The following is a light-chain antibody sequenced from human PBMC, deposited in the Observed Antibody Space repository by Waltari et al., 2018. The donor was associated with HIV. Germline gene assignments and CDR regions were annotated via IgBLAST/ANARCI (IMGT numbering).Light chain of an antibody. CDR3: QQYGTSPRT. CDR2: GAS. Sequence: IVLTQSPVPLSLSPGERATLSCRASQSVSSRSLAWYQQRPGQAPKLLISGASSRATGIPDRFSGSGSGTDFTLTISRLEPEDFAVYYCQQYGTSPRTFGQGTKVEIK. CDR1: QSVSSRS. V-gene: IGKV3-20*01. J-gene: IGKJ1*01.